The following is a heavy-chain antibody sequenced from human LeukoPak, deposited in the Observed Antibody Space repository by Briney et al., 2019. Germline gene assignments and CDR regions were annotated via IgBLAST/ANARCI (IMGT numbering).Heavy chain of an antibody. CDR3: ATLGVYDTLDY. CDR1: GYTFTDYY. CDR2: VDPEDGET. V-gene: IGHV1-69-2*01. Sequence: ASVKVSCKVSGYTFTDYYMHWVQQAPGKGLEWMGLVDPEDGETIYAEKFQGRVTMTADTSTDTAYMELSSLRSEDTAVYYCATLGVYDTLDYWGQGTLVTVSS. D-gene: IGHD3-3*01. J-gene: IGHJ4*02.